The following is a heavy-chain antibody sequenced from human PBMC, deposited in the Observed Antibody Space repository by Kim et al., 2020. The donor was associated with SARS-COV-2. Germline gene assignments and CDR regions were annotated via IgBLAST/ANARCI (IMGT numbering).Heavy chain of an antibody. D-gene: IGHD1-1*01. CDR2: INPNSGGT. CDR3: ARDLYPDTGTTLPDYYGMDV. J-gene: IGHJ6*02. Sequence: ASVKVSCKASGYTFTGYYMHWVRQAPGQGLEWMGWINPNSGGTNYAQKFQGRVTMTRDTSISTAYMELSRLRSDDTAVYYCARDLYPDTGTTLPDYYGMDVWGQGTTVTVSS. V-gene: IGHV1-2*02. CDR1: GYTFTGYY.